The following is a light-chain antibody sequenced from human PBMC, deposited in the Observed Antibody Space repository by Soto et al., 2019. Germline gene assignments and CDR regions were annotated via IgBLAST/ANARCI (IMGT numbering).Light chain of an antibody. CDR2: DAS. CDR3: QQYDNLIT. J-gene: IGKJ5*01. V-gene: IGKV1-33*01. CDR1: QDISNY. Sequence: DIQMTQSPSSLSASVGDRVTITCQASQDISNYLNWYQQKPGKAPKLLIYDASNLETRVPSRISGSGSGTDFTFTISSLQPEDIATYYCQQYDNLITFGQGTRLEI.